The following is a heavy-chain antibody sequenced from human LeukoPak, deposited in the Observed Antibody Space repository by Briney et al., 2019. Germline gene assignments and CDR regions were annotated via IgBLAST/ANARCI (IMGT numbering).Heavy chain of an antibody. CDR3: AKVAKYYYGSETYYFFAH. Sequence: GGSLRLSCAASGFTFSSYSMNWVRQAPGKGLEWVANINQDDTEKYYVDSVKGRFTISRDNAKNSLYLQMNSLRVEDTAIYYCAKVAKYYYGSETYYFFAHWGQGTPVTASS. D-gene: IGHD3-10*01. J-gene: IGHJ1*01. V-gene: IGHV3-7*01. CDR1: GFTFSSYS. CDR2: INQDDTEK.